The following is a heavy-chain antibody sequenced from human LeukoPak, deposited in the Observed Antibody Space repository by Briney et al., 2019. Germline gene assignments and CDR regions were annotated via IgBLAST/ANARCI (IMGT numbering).Heavy chain of an antibody. D-gene: IGHD5-24*01. CDR2: INHSGST. V-gene: IGHV4-34*01. CDR1: GGSFSGYY. CDR3: ARGGEMATILDY. J-gene: IGHJ4*02. Sequence: PSETLSLTCAVYGGSFSGYYWSWIRQPPGRGLEWIGEINHSGSTNYNPSLKSRVTISVDTSKNQFSLKLSSVTAADTAVYYCARGGEMATILDYWGQGTLVTVSS.